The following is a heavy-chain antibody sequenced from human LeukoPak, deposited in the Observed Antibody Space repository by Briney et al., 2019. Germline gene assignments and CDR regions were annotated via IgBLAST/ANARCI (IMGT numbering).Heavy chain of an antibody. CDR1: GFTYSNSW. CDR3: ATAPAAADSC. Sequence: PGGSLRLFCAASGFTYSNSWMTCVREARGRGVEWVANINQDGSKKTYVDSVKGRFSISRDNAKNSLYLQMNSLRAEDTAVYYCATAPAAADSCWGQGTLVAASS. V-gene: IGHV3-7*01. D-gene: IGHD6-25*01. J-gene: IGHJ4*02. CDR2: INQDGSKK.